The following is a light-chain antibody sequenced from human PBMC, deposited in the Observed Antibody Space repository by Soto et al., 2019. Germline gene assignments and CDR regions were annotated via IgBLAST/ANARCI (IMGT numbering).Light chain of an antibody. Sequence: QSVLTQPRSVSWSPGQSVTISCTGTSSPVGGYHYVSWYQQFPGKAPKLMIYAGSQRPSGVSARLSDSESGNTASLTISGLQAEDEADYYCCSYAGRSTYIFGTGTKLTVL. V-gene: IGLV2-11*01. CDR2: AGS. CDR3: CSYAGRSTYI. CDR1: SSPVGGYHY. J-gene: IGLJ1*01.